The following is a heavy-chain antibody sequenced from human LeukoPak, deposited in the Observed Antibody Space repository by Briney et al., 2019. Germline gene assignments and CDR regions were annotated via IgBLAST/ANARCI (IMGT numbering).Heavy chain of an antibody. J-gene: IGHJ4*02. CDR1: GFIFSTCG. Sequence: GGSLRLSCAPSGFIFSTCGMHWVRQAPGKGLEWVSFIRYDGSNKYYAESVKGRFTISRDISKNTLSLQMNSLGAEDTAVYYCAKDIIHYYDSSGSPFDYGGQGTLVTVSS. CDR2: IRYDGSNK. CDR3: AKDIIHYYDSSGSPFDY. D-gene: IGHD3-22*01. V-gene: IGHV3-30*02.